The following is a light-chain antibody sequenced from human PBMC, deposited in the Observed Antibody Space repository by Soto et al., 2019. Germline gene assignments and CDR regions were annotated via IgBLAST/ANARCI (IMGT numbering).Light chain of an antibody. CDR3: QSYTTSSHWL. CDR2: EDN. Sequence: NFMLTQPHSVSESPGKTVTISCTRSSGSIARNYVQWYQQRPGSAPTTLIFEDNQRPSGVPDRFSGSIDSSSNSASLTISGLKTEDEADYYCQSYTTSSHWLFGGGTQLTVL. CDR1: SGSIARNY. J-gene: IGLJ3*02. V-gene: IGLV6-57*04.